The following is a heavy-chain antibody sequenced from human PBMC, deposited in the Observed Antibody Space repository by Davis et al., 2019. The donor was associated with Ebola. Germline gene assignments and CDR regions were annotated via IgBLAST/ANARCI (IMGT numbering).Heavy chain of an antibody. D-gene: IGHD7-27*01. Sequence: AASVKVSCKASGGTFSSYAISWVRQAPGQGLEWMGRIIPILGIANYAQKFQGRVTITADKSTSTAYMELSSLRSEDTAVYYCARLTGDLYYYGMDVWGQGTTVTVSS. CDR3: ARLTGDLYYYGMDV. J-gene: IGHJ6*02. CDR1: GGTFSSYA. CDR2: IIPILGIA. V-gene: IGHV1-69*04.